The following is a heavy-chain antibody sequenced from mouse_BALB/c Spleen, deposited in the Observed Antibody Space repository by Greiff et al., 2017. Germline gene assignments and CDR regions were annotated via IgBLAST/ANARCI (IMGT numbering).Heavy chain of an antibody. V-gene: IGHV1-39*01. Sequence: EVQLQESGPELEKPGASVKISCKASGYSFTGYNMNWVKQSNGKSLEWIGNIDPYYGGTSYNQKFKGKATLTVDKSSSTAYMQLKSLTSEDSAVYYCARFGGYYYGSSLFYAMDYWGQGTSVTVSS. J-gene: IGHJ4*01. CDR3: ARFGGYYYGSSLFYAMDY. CDR1: GYSFTGYN. CDR2: IDPYYGGT. D-gene: IGHD1-1*01.